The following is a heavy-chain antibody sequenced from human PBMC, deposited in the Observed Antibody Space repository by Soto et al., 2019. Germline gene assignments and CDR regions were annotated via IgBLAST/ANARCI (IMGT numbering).Heavy chain of an antibody. CDR3: ARDLSTSSFRGSFDL. CDR1: GYTFTGQY. D-gene: IGHD3-10*01. V-gene: IGHV1-2*02. Sequence: RASVKVSCKASGYTFTGQYLHWARQAPGEGLQWMGWINPSSGGTRYSQKFQGRVTMTRDTSISIAYMEMSRLTSDDTAVYYCARDLSTSSFRGSFDLWGQGTMVTVSS. CDR2: INPSSGGT. J-gene: IGHJ3*01.